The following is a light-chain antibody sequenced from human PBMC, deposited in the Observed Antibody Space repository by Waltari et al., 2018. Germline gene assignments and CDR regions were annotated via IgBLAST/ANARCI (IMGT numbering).Light chain of an antibody. V-gene: IGKV3-15*01. J-gene: IGKJ5*01. CDR2: GAS. CDR1: QSITDN. CDR3: QQYYNWPRVT. Sequence: DIVMTQSPATLSVSPGDGATLSCRASQSITDNLAWYQLKAGQAPRLLRHGASTRATGIPARFSGSGAGTEFTLTISTLQSEDFAIYYCQQYYNWPRVTFGQGTRLEIK.